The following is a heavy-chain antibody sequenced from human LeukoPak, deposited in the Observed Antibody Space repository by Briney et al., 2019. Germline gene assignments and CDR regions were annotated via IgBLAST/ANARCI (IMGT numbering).Heavy chain of an antibody. V-gene: IGHV1-2*02. CDR1: GYTFTGYY. CDR2: INPNSGGT. J-gene: IGHJ4*02. Sequence: ASVKVSCKASGYTFTGYYMHWVRQPPGQVLEWMGWINPNSGGTNYEQKFQGRVTMTRDTSISTAYMELSRLRSDDTAVYYCARGSCSSTSCYPSPVYWGQGTLVTVSS. D-gene: IGHD2-2*01. CDR3: ARGSCSSTSCYPSPVY.